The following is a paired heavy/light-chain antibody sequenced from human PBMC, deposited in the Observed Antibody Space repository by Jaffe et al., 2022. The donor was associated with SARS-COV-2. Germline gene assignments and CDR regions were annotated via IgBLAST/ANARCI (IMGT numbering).Light chain of an antibody. CDR1: QSVSSNY. V-gene: IGKV3-20*01. Sequence: EIVLTQSPGTLSLSPGERATLSCRASQSVSSNYFAWYQQKPGQAPRLLIYGTSNRATGIPDRFSGSGSGTDFTLTISRLEPEDFAVYYCQQYGNSPLFSFGPGTKVDIK. CDR2: GTS. J-gene: IGKJ3*01. CDR3: QQYGNSPLFS.
Heavy chain of an antibody. J-gene: IGHJ6*03. D-gene: IGHD2-21*02. V-gene: IGHV1-24*01. Sequence: QVHLVQSGAEVKKPGASVKVSCKVSGSTLTDLALHWVRQAPGKGLEWMGTFDPEDDDTMYSPNLQGRVTMTEDTSTGTAYMELTSLRFEDTAVYFCATGDSYFYSYMDVWGKGTPVTVSS. CDR3: ATGDSYFYSYMDV. CDR2: FDPEDDDT. CDR1: GSTLTDLA.